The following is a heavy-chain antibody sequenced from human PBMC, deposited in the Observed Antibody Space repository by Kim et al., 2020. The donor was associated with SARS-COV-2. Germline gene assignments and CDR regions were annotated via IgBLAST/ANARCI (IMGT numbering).Heavy chain of an antibody. Sequence: GESLKISCKGSGYSFTSYWIGWVRQMPGKGLEWMGIIYPGDSDTRYSPSFQGQVTISADKSISTAYLQWSSLKASDTAMYYCARQEEYYDSSGYYGRSFDYWGQGTLVTVSS. CDR2: IYPGDSDT. CDR1: GYSFTSYW. V-gene: IGHV5-51*01. CDR3: ARQEEYYDSSGYYGRSFDY. J-gene: IGHJ4*02. D-gene: IGHD3-22*01.